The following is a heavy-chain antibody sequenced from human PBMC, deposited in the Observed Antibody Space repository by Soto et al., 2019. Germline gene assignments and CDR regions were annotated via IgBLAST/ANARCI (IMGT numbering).Heavy chain of an antibody. CDR3: ARRPIAARPSPIDY. Sequence: QVQLVESGGGVVQPGRSLRLSCAASGFTFSNYAMHWVRQAPGKGLEWVAVISYDGRYKFDADSVQGRFTISRDESKNPLDLQVNSLRAQDTAVYYGARRPIAARPSPIDYWGQGALVTVSS. D-gene: IGHD6-6*01. V-gene: IGHV3-30*04. CDR2: ISYDGRYK. J-gene: IGHJ4*02. CDR1: GFTFSNYA.